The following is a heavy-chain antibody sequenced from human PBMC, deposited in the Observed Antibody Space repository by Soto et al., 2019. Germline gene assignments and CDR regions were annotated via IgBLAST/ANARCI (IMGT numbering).Heavy chain of an antibody. CDR2: IYYSGST. CDR1: GGSISSYY. J-gene: IGHJ6*02. V-gene: IGHV4-59*01. CDR3: AADYGDPDYYYYGMDV. D-gene: IGHD4-17*01. Sequence: SETLSLTCTVSGGSISSYYWSWIRQPPGKGLEWIGYIYYSGSTNYNPSLKSRVTISVDTSKNQFSLKLSSVTAADTAVYYCAADYGDPDYYYYGMDVWGQGTTATVSS.